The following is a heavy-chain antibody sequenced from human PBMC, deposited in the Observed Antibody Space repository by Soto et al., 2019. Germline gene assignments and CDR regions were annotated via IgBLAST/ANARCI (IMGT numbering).Heavy chain of an antibody. J-gene: IGHJ4*02. CDR1: GFTFSSDS. Sequence: VQLVESGGGLVQPGGSLRLSCAASGFTFSSDSMNWVRQAPGKGLEWVSYISSSSSTIYYADSVRGRFTSSRDNAKNSLYLQMTSLGAEDTAVYYCARYGDYFDYWGQGTLVTVSS. CDR2: ISSSSSTI. CDR3: ARYGDYFDY. D-gene: IGHD4-17*01. V-gene: IGHV3-48*01.